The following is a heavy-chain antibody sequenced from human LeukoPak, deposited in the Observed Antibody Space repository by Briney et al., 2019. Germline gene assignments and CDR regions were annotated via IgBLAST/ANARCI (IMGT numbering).Heavy chain of an antibody. CDR1: GYTFTSYY. V-gene: IGHV1-46*01. J-gene: IGHJ5*02. CDR3: ARDRGSYASFFDP. D-gene: IGHD2-2*01. CDR2: INPSGGST. Sequence: GASVKVSCKASGYTFTSYYMHWVRQAPGQGLEWMGIINPSGGSTSYAQKFQGRVTMTRDTSTSTVYMDLSSLRSEDTAVYYCARDRGSYASFFDPWGQGTPVTVSS.